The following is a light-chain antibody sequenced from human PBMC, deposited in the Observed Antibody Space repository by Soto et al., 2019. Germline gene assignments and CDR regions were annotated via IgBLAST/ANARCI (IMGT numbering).Light chain of an antibody. CDR2: GAS. CDR3: QQYHSSLS. Sequence: EIVLTQSPGTLSLSPGERVTLSCRASQSVSSSYLAWYQKKPGQAPRLLIYGASSRATGIPDRFSGSGSGTDFTLTISRLEPEDFAVYYCQQYHSSLSFGGGTKVEI. V-gene: IGKV3-20*01. CDR1: QSVSSSY. J-gene: IGKJ4*01.